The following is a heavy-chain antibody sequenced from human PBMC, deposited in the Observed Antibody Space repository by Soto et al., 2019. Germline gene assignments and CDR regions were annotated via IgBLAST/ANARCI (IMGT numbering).Heavy chain of an antibody. CDR3: ARDVLNPLSAYDFGRFDC. Sequence: QVQLVQSGAEVKRPGSSVKVSCKASGGTFKNYRIAWVRQAPGQGLEWMGEIIPIFGTSNYAQKFQGRVTITADESTSAAFMEVTSPRSEDTAVYYCARDVLNPLSAYDFGRFDCWGQGTLVTVSS. CDR1: GGTFKNYR. CDR2: IIPIFGTS. J-gene: IGHJ4*02. D-gene: IGHD3-3*01. V-gene: IGHV1-69*01.